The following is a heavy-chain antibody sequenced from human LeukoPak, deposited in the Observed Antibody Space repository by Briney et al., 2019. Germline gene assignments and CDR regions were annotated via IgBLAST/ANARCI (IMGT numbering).Heavy chain of an antibody. CDR1: GYTFTGYY. CDR2: INPNSGGT. V-gene: IGHV1-2*06. J-gene: IGHJ4*02. D-gene: IGHD3-22*01. CDR3: ARASMIVVNFPFDY. Sequence: ASVKVSCKASGYTFTGYYMHWVRQAPGQGLEWMGRINPNSGGTNYAQKFQGRVTMTRDTSISAAYMELSRLRSDDTAVYYCARASMIVVNFPFDYWGQGTLVTVSS.